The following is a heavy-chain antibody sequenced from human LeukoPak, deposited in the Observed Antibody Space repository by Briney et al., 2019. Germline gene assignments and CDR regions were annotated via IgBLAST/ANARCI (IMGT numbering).Heavy chain of an antibody. CDR3: ARHCSSTSCYQSRLGAFDI. J-gene: IGHJ3*02. V-gene: IGHV4-39*07. Sequence: PSETLSLTCTVSGGSITSSNYFWDWIRQSPGKGLEWIGSIYYSVSTYYNPSLKSRVTISVETSKIQFSLKLSSVTAADSAVYYCARHCSSTSCYQSRLGAFDIWGQGTMVTVSS. CDR2: IYYSVST. D-gene: IGHD2-2*01. CDR1: GGSITSSNYF.